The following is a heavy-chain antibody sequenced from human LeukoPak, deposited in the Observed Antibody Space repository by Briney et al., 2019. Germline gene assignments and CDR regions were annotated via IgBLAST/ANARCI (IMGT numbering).Heavy chain of an antibody. CDR1: GYTFTSYG. J-gene: IGHJ4*02. CDR3: ARVQADQLLYYFDY. CDR2: ISAYNGNT. Sequence: ASVKVSCKASGYTFTSYGISWVRQAPGQGLEWMGWISAYNGNTNYVQKLQGRVTMTADTSTSTAYMELRSLRSDDTAVYYCARVQADQLLYYFDYWGQGTLVTVSS. V-gene: IGHV1-18*01. D-gene: IGHD2-2*01.